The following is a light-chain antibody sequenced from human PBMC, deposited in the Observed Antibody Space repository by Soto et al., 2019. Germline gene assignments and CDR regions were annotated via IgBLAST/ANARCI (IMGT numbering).Light chain of an antibody. V-gene: IGLV2-14*03. J-gene: IGLJ1*01. CDR2: DVS. CDR3: TSYTTTGTYV. Sequence: QSVLTQPASVSGSPGQSITISCTGASSDLGDYNYVSWYQQHPGKAPKLMIYDVSSRPSGVSDRFSGSKSGNTASLTISGLQAEEVIDYDCTSYTTTGTYVFATGTKVTVL. CDR1: SSDLGDYNY.